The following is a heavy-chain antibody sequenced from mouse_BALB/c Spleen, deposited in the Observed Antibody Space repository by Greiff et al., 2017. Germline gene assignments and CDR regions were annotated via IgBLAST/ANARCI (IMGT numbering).Heavy chain of an antibody. CDR2: ISSGGSYT. CDR3: ARDRGPYAMDY. CDR1: GFTFSSYA. D-gene: IGHD3-1*01. Sequence: EVKVVESGGGLVKPGGSLKLSCAASGFTFSSYAMSWVRQSPEKRLEWVAEISSGGSYTYYPDTVTGRFTISRDNAKNTLYLEMSSLRSEDTAMYYCARDRGPYAMDYWGQGTSVTVSS. V-gene: IGHV5-9-4*01. J-gene: IGHJ4*01.